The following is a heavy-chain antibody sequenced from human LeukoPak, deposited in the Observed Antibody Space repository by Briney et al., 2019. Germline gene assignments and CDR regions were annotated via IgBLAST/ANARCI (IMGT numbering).Heavy chain of an antibody. V-gene: IGHV1-2*02. CDR2: IDPKNGDT. CDR3: ARLSAL. J-gene: IGHJ1*01. CDR1: GYPFSDYY. Sequence: ASVKVSCKTSGYPFSDYYIHWIRQASGQGLEPMGWIDPKNGDTKYAQRSQGRLTISMDTSIDTVYMELSSLRYDDTAVYYCARLSALWGQGTLVTVSS.